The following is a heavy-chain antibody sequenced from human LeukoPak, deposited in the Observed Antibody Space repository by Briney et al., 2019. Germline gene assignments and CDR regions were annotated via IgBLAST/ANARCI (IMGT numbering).Heavy chain of an antibody. V-gene: IGHV3-48*01. Sequence: GGSLRLSCTASGFTFSSYSMNWVRQAPGQGLEWVSYISTSSSTIYNADSVKGRFTIFRDDAKNSLYLQMNSLRVEDKAVYYCARDPPSGGFDSWGQGTLVTVSS. CDR2: ISTSSSTI. D-gene: IGHD3-16*01. CDR1: GFTFSSYS. J-gene: IGHJ4*02. CDR3: ARDPPSGGFDS.